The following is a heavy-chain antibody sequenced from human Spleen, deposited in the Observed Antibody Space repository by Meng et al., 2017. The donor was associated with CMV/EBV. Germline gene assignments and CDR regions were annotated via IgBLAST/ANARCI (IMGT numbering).Heavy chain of an antibody. V-gene: IGHV1-18*01. Sequence: CKASGYIFTHYGITWVRQAPGEGLEWMGWIKVYDGDTKYVQEFQGRVTMTTDTSTSTAYMELRSLRSDDTAVYYCARDRGGNYYFDYWGQGTLVTVSS. CDR3: ARDRGGNYYFDY. CDR2: IKVYDGDT. CDR1: GYIFTHYG. J-gene: IGHJ4*02. D-gene: IGHD4-23*01.